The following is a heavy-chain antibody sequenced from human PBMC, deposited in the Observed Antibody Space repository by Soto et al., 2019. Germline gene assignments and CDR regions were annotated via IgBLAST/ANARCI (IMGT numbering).Heavy chain of an antibody. CDR1: GFTFSNAW. CDR2: IKSKTDGGTT. Sequence: EVQLVESGGGLVKPGGSLRLSCAASGFTFSNAWMSWVRQAPGKGLEWVGRIKSKTDGGTTDYAAPVKGRFTISRDDSKNTLYLQMNSLKTEDTAVYYCTTALSSGFHPITGTTWRIDPWGQGTLVTVSS. CDR3: TTALSSGFHPITGTTWRIDP. J-gene: IGHJ5*02. D-gene: IGHD1-7*01. V-gene: IGHV3-15*01.